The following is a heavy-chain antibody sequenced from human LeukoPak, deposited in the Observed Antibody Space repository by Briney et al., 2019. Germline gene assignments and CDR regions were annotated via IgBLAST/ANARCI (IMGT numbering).Heavy chain of an antibody. J-gene: IGHJ4*02. CDR2: INPNSGGT. CDR1: GYTFTGYY. CDR3: ARLKIMTTLTTPFDY. Sequence: ASVKVSCKASGYTFTGYYMHWVRQAPGQGLEWMGWINPNSGGTNYAQKFQGRVTMTRDTSISTAYMELSRLRSDDTAVYYCARLKIMTTLTTPFDYWGQGTLVTVSS. V-gene: IGHV1-2*02. D-gene: IGHD4-17*01.